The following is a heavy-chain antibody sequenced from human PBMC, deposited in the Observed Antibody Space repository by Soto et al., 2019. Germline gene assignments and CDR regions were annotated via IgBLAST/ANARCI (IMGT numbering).Heavy chain of an antibody. CDR3: AKESAGTSHYGMDA. D-gene: IGHD6-13*01. CDR1: GFTFSSYG. J-gene: IGHJ6*02. Sequence: GGSLRLSCAASGFTFSSYGMHWVRQAPGKGLEWVAVISYDGSNKYYADSVKGRFTISRDNSKNTLYLQMNSLRAEDTAVYYCAKESAGTSHYGMDAWGQGTTVTVSS. V-gene: IGHV3-30*18. CDR2: ISYDGSNK.